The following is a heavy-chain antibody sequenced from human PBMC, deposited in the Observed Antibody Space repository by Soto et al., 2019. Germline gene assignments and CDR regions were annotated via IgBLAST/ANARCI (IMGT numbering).Heavy chain of an antibody. CDR1: GFTFSCYA. V-gene: IGHV3-23*01. CDR3: TKNGGVWYGDYFCYYMDV. CDR2: ISGTGSAR. Sequence: EVQVLESGGGLLQSGGSLRLSCAASGFTFSCYAMTWVRQAPGKPLECVASISGTGSARYYADSVKGRFTISRDNFKNTLSLQMYPLSDDDTSIYYCTKNGGVWYGDYFCYYMDVWGKGTTVTVSS. J-gene: IGHJ6*03. D-gene: IGHD3-10*01.